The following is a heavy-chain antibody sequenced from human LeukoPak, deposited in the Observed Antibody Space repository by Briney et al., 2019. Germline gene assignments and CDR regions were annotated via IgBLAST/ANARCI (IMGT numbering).Heavy chain of an antibody. J-gene: IGHJ3*01. CDR3: TTGYWSSSSKYHGDDAFDV. CDR2: INTDGTVT. CDR1: GFTFSKYW. D-gene: IGHD2-2*03. Sequence: GGSLRLSCAASGFTFSKYWMLWVRQAPGKGLESVSRINTDGTVTTYADSVKGRFTVSRDNADNTMFLQMNSLKTEDTGVYFCTTGYWSSSSKYHGDDAFDVWGQGTMATVSS. V-gene: IGHV3-74*01.